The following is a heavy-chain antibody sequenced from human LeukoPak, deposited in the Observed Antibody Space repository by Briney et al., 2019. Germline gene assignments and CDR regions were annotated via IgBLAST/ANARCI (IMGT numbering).Heavy chain of an antibody. Sequence: GGSLRLSCAASGFTFSSYAMHWVRQAPGKGLEWVAVISYDGSNKYYADSVKGRFTISRDNSKNTLYLQMGSLTAEDMAVYYCAREGTPGTYDYWGQGTLVTVSS. D-gene: IGHD6-13*01. CDR2: ISYDGSNK. CDR1: GFTFSSYA. V-gene: IGHV3-30*14. J-gene: IGHJ4*02. CDR3: AREGTPGTYDY.